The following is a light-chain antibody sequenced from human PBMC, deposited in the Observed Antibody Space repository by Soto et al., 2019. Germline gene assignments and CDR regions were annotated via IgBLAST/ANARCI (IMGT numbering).Light chain of an antibody. CDR3: VACDDRVNGYV. CDR2: TNE. V-gene: IGLV1-44*01. Sequence: QSVLTQPPSASGTPGQRVTISCSGGSSNIGVNTVTWCQQLPRAAPKLLIYTNEQRPSGVPDRFSASKSGTAASLAISGHHSEDAAHYQGVACDDRVNGYVFGARTKVTV. CDR1: SSNIGVNT. J-gene: IGLJ1*01.